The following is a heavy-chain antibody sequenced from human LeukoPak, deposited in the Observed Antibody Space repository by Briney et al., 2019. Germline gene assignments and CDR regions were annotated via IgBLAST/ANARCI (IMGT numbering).Heavy chain of an antibody. CDR3: ARGHSGSYYPSAY. CDR2: MNPNSGNT. CDR1: GYTFTSYD. D-gene: IGHD1-26*01. V-gene: IGHV1-8*01. Sequence: VSVKVSCKASGYTFTSYDINWVRQATGQGHEWMGWMNPNSGNTGYAQKFQGRVTMTRNTSISTAYMELSSLRSEDTAVYYCARGHSGSYYPSAYWGQGTLVTVSS. J-gene: IGHJ4*02.